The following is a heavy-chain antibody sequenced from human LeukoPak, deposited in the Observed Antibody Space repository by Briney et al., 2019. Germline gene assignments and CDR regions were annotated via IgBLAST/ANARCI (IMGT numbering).Heavy chain of an antibody. Sequence: GGSLRLSCEASGFTFIAYAMRWVRQSSGKGLESVSVISAGGDTAYYADSVKGRFTISRDNSKNTLYLQMNSLRAEDTAVYYCAKGPLIEVAGTTWDYWGQGTLVTVSS. D-gene: IGHD6-19*01. CDR1: GFTFIAYA. CDR3: AKGPLIEVAGTTWDY. CDR2: ISAGGDTA. V-gene: IGHV3-23*01. J-gene: IGHJ4*02.